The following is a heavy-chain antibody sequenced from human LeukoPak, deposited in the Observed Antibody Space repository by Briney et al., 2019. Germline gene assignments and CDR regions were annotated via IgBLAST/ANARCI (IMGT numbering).Heavy chain of an antibody. Sequence: ASVKVSCKASGYTFTSYDINWVRQAPGQGLEWMGWMNPNSGNTGYAQKFQGRVTMTRNTSISTAYMELSSLRSEDTAVYDCARGASKYDFWSGYYPYYYYYGMDVWGQGTTVTVSS. D-gene: IGHD3-3*01. V-gene: IGHV1-8*01. CDR1: GYTFTSYD. J-gene: IGHJ6*02. CDR3: ARGASKYDFWSGYYPYYYYYGMDV. CDR2: MNPNSGNT.